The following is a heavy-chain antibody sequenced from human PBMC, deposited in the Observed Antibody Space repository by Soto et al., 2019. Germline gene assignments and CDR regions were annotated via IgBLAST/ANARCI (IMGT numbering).Heavy chain of an antibody. CDR1: GFTLSSYG. D-gene: IGHD6-13*01. CDR3: ARGSSLNY. Sequence: EVQLVESGGGLVQPGGSLRLSCVGSGFTLSSYGMSWARQAPGKGLEWLANIKHDGSGLHYVDSVKGRFSISRDNAQNSLFLHMSSLRDEDTAVYYCARGSSLNYWGQGTLVTVSS. J-gene: IGHJ4*02. CDR2: IKHDGSGL. V-gene: IGHV3-7*01.